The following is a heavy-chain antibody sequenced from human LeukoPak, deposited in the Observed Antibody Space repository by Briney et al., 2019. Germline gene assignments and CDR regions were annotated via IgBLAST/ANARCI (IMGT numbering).Heavy chain of an antibody. CDR1: GYTLSDNW. CDR3: AKGGPVIRGPGVLIVPVFDH. D-gene: IGHD3-3*01. J-gene: IGHJ4*02. CDR2: INPKSGDT. V-gene: IGHV1-2*02. Sequence: ASVKVSCKASGYTLSDNWLHWMRQAPGHGPEWMGSINPKSGDTDLAQRFQGRVTMTRDTSINTGYMEVSRLTSDDTAAYYCAKGGPVIRGPGVLIVPVFDHWGQGTLVTVSS.